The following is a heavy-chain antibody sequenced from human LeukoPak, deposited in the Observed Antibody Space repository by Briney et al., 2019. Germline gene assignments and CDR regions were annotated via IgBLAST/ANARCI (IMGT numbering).Heavy chain of an antibody. V-gene: IGHV4-39*01. CDR1: GASMNAYY. Sequence: PSETLSLTCTVSGASMNAYYWGWIRQPPGKGLGWIGSIYYSGSTYYNPSLKSRVTISVDTSKNQFSLKLSSVTAADTAVYYCASPHYDFWSGYAYWGQGTLVTVSS. J-gene: IGHJ4*02. CDR2: IYYSGST. CDR3: ASPHYDFWSGYAY. D-gene: IGHD3-3*01.